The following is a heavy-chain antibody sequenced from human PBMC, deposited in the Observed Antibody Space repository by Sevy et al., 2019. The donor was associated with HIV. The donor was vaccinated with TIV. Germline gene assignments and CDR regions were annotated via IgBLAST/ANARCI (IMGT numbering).Heavy chain of an antibody. D-gene: IGHD5-18*01. CDR3: ARDGDGGYRAFDY. Sequence: GGSLRLSCAVSGFTVSSSYMTWVRQAPGKGLEWVSVIYRGGSTYYADSVKGRFTISRDNSKNTLFLEMRSLTAEDTAVYYCARDGDGGYRAFDYWGQGSLVTVSS. CDR2: IYRGGST. CDR1: GFTVSSSY. J-gene: IGHJ4*02. V-gene: IGHV3-53*01.